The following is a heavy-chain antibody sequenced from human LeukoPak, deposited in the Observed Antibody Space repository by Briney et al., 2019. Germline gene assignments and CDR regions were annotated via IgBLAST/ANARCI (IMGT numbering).Heavy chain of an antibody. CDR1: GYTFTSYN. J-gene: IGHJ4*02. Sequence: ASVKVSCKASGYTFTSYNIHWVRQAPGQGLEWMGIINPSGGSTSYAQKFQGRVTMTRDMSTSTVYMELSSLRSEDTAVYYCARQRFYVWGSYRPFDYWGQGTLVTVSS. CDR2: INPSGGST. D-gene: IGHD3-16*02. V-gene: IGHV1-46*01. CDR3: ARQRFYVWGSYRPFDY.